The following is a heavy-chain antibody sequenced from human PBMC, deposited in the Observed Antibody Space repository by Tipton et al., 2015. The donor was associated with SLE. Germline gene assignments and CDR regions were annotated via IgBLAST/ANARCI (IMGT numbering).Heavy chain of an antibody. CDR3: ARDPDYGVYAFDI. Sequence: SLRLSCAASGFTFSSYSMNWVRQAPGKGLEWVSSISSSSSYIYYADSVKGRFTISRDNAKNSLYLQMNSLRAEDTAVYYCARDPDYGVYAFDIWGQGTMVTVSS. CDR2: ISSSSSYI. D-gene: IGHD4-17*01. J-gene: IGHJ3*02. V-gene: IGHV3-21*03. CDR1: GFTFSSYS.